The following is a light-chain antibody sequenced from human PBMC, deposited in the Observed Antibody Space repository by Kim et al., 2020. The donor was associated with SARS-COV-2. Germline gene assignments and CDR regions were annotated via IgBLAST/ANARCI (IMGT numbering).Light chain of an antibody. CDR1: SLRSYY. CDR2: GKN. CDR3: NSRASSFCV. Sequence: SSELTQDPAVSVALGQTVRITCQGDSLRSYYASWYQQKPGQAPVLVIYGKNNRPSGIPDRFSGSSSGNTASLTITGAQAEEEADYYCNSRASSFCVFGTG. J-gene: IGLJ1*01. V-gene: IGLV3-19*01.